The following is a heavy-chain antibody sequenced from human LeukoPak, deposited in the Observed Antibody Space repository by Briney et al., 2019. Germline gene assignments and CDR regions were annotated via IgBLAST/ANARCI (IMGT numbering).Heavy chain of an antibody. D-gene: IGHD5-18*01. Sequence: ASVKVSCKVSGYTLTELSMHWVRQAPGKGLEWMGGFDPEDGETIYAQKFQGRVTMTEDTSTDTAYMELSSLGSEDTAIYYCARGSSDDTRMVTPFAYWGQGSLVTVSS. V-gene: IGHV1-24*01. CDR2: FDPEDGET. CDR3: ARGSSDDTRMVTPFAY. CDR1: GYTLTELS. J-gene: IGHJ4*02.